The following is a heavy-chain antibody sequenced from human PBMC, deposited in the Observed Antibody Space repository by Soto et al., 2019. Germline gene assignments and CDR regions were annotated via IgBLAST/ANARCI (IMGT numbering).Heavy chain of an antibody. V-gene: IGHV1-2*04. J-gene: IGHJ5*02. Sequence: ASVTVSCKASGYTFTGYYMHWVRQEPEQGLEWMGWINPNSGGTNYAQKFQGWVTMTRDTSISTAYMELSRLRSDDTAVYYCARSKYCSGGSCYWSFDPWGQGTLVTVSS. D-gene: IGHD2-15*01. CDR3: ARSKYCSGGSCYWSFDP. CDR1: GYTFTGYY. CDR2: INPNSGGT.